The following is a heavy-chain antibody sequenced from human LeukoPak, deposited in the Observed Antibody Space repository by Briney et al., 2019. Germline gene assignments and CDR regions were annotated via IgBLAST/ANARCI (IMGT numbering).Heavy chain of an antibody. J-gene: IGHJ5*02. D-gene: IGHD2-2*02. Sequence: SETLSLTCTVSGGSISSYYWSWIRQPAGKGLEWIGRIYTSGSTNYNPSLKSRVTMSVDTSKNQFSLKLSSVTAADTAVYYCARDILVVPAAIGWFDPWGQGTLVTVSS. CDR3: ARDILVVPAAIGWFDP. CDR1: GGSISSYY. V-gene: IGHV4-4*07. CDR2: IYTSGST.